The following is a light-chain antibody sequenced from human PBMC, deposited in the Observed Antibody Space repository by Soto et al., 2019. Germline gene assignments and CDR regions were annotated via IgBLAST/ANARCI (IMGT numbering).Light chain of an antibody. CDR3: SSYTSSTTDV. J-gene: IGLJ1*01. V-gene: IGLV2-14*03. Sequence: QSALTQPASVSGSPGQSITISCTGTSSDVGAYNYVSWYQQHPGKAPKLMIYDVNNRPSGVSNRFSGSKSGNTASLTISGLQAGDEADYYCSSYTSSTTDVFGAGTKRTVL. CDR2: DVN. CDR1: SSDVGAYNY.